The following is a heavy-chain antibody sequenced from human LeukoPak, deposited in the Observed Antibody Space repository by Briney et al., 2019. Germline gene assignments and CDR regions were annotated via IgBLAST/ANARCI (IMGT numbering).Heavy chain of an antibody. V-gene: IGHV3-30*03. Sequence: GGSLRLSCAPSELTFSRHGMHWVRQAPGKGLEWVAIISNDGSRKYYAHSVEGRFTISRDNSKNTLYLQMDSLRAEDMAVYYCARDRAWNYFDYWGQGTLVTVSS. CDR3: ARDRAWNYFDY. D-gene: IGHD3-3*01. CDR1: ELTFSRHG. J-gene: IGHJ4*02. CDR2: ISNDGSRK.